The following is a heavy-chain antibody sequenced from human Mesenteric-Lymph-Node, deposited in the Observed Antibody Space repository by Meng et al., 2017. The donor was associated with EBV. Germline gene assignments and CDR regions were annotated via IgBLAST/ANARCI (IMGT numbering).Heavy chain of an antibody. D-gene: IGHD5-12*01. V-gene: IGHV1-18*04. CDR1: GYTFTGYG. CDR3: ARDGYSGYDRIDY. J-gene: IGHJ4*02. Sequence: QVHLVQYGGEVKKPGASVKVSCKASGYTFTGYGISWVRQAPGQGLEWMGWISAYNGNTKFAQKVQGRITMTTDTSTTTAYMELRSLRSDDTAVYYCARDGYSGYDRIDYWGQGTLVTVSS. CDR2: ISAYNGNT.